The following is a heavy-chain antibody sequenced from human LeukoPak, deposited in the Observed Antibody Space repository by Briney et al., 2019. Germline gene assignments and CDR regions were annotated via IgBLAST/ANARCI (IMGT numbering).Heavy chain of an antibody. Sequence: ASVKVSCKVSGYTLTELSMHWVRQAPGKGLEWMGGFDPEDGETIYAQKFQGRVTMTEDTSTDTAYMELSSLRSEDTAVYYCATAVRRRYFDWLCAFGIWGQGTMVTVSS. CDR1: GYTLTELS. V-gene: IGHV1-24*01. CDR3: ATAVRRRYFDWLCAFGI. D-gene: IGHD3-9*01. CDR2: FDPEDGET. J-gene: IGHJ3*02.